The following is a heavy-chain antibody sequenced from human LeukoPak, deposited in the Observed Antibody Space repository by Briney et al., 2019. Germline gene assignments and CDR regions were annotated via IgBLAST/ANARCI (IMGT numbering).Heavy chain of an antibody. V-gene: IGHV3-53*01. CDR2: IYSGST. D-gene: IGHD3-10*01. CDR1: GFTVSSNS. CDR3: AKGRGTMVRGVYFDY. J-gene: IGHJ4*02. Sequence: GGSLRLSCTVSGFTVSSNSMSWVRQAPGKGLEWVSFIYSGSTHYSDSVKGRFTISRDNSKNTLYLQMNSLRAEDTAVYYCAKGRGTMVRGVYFDYWGQGTLVTVSS.